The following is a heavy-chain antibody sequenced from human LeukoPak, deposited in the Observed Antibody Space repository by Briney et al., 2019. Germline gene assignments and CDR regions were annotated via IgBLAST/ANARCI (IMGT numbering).Heavy chain of an antibody. J-gene: IGHJ3*02. CDR2: IYSGGST. Sequence: TGGSLRLSCAASGVTVSSNYMSWVRQAPGKGLEWVSVIYSGGSTYYADSVKGRFTISTDNSKNTLYLQMNSLRAEDTAVYYCARASSGTTLLDAFDIWGQGTMVTVSS. V-gene: IGHV3-53*01. D-gene: IGHD1-1*01. CDR1: GVTVSSNY. CDR3: ARASSGTTLLDAFDI.